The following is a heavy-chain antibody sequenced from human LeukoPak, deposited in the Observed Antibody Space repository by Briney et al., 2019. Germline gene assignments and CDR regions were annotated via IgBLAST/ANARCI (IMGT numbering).Heavy chain of an antibody. V-gene: IGHV4-59*01. CDR3: ARVVWGSYRYAN. J-gene: IGHJ4*02. CDR2: IYYSGST. CDR1: GGSISSYY. Sequence: SETPSLTCTVSGGSISSYYWSWIRQPPGKGLEWIGYIYYSGSTNYNPSLKSRVTISVDTSKNQFSLKLSPVTAADTAVYYCARVVWGSYRYANWGQGTLVTVSS. D-gene: IGHD3-16*02.